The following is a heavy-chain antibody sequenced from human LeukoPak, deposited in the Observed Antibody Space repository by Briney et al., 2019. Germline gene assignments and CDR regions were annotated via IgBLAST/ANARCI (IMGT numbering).Heavy chain of an antibody. D-gene: IGHD3-22*01. J-gene: IGHJ1*01. CDR3: AREGYYYDSSGYWHEYLQH. CDR1: GGSISSGSYY. Sequence: SETLSLTCTVSGGSISSGSYYWSWIRQPAGKGLEWIGRIYTSGSTNYNPSLKSRVTISVDTSKNQFSLKLSSVTAADTAVYYCAREGYYYDSSGYWHEYLQHWGQGTLVTVSS. V-gene: IGHV4-61*02. CDR2: IYTSGST.